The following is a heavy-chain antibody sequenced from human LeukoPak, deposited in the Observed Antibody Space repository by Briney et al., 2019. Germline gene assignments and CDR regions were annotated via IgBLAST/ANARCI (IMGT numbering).Heavy chain of an antibody. V-gene: IGHV3-48*03. J-gene: IGHJ4*02. CDR2: ISSGSTI. Sequence: GGSLRLSCAASGFAFSSYEMNWVRQAPGKGLEWVSYISSGSTIYVADSVKGRFTISRDNAKNSLYLQMNSLRAEDTAVYYCARESIAVAGAPFDYWGQGTLVTVSS. CDR3: ARESIAVAGAPFDY. CDR1: GFAFSSYE. D-gene: IGHD6-19*01.